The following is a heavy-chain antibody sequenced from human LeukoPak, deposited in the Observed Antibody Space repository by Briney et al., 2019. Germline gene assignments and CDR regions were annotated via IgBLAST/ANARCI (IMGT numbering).Heavy chain of an antibody. CDR2: IYYSGST. V-gene: IGHV4-38-2*02. D-gene: IGHD3-10*01. CDR1: GYSISSGYY. CDR3: AIHFKGPLLWFGELQFDP. Sequence: KPSETLSLTCTVSGYSISSGYYWGWIRQPPGKGLEWIGSIYYSGSTYYNPSLKSRVTISVDTSKNQFSLKLSSVTAADTAVYYCAIHFKGPLLWFGELQFDPWGQGTLVTVSS. J-gene: IGHJ5*02.